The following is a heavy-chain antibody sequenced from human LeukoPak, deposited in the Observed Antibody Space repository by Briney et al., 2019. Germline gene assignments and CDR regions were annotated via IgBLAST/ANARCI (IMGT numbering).Heavy chain of an antibody. Sequence: TGGSLRLSCAASGFTFSSYWMHWVRQAPGKGLVWVSRINTDGSSTSYADSVKGRFTISRDNDKNTLYLQMNSMRAEDTAVYYCERAPIWSGPNCFDPWGQGTLVTVSS. CDR1: GFTFSSYW. D-gene: IGHD3-3*01. CDR3: ERAPIWSGPNCFDP. J-gene: IGHJ5*02. V-gene: IGHV3-74*01. CDR2: INTDGSST.